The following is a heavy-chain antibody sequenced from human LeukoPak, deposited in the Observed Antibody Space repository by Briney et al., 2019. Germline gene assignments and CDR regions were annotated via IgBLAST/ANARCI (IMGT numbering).Heavy chain of an antibody. Sequence: GGSLRLSCAASGFTFSSYAMSWVRQAPGKGLEWVSAISGSGGSTYYADSVKGRFTISRDNSKNTLYLQMNSLRAEDTAVYYCAKDPNVVPAAANWFDPWGQGTLVTVSS. CDR3: AKDPNVVPAAANWFDP. J-gene: IGHJ5*02. V-gene: IGHV3-23*01. D-gene: IGHD2-2*01. CDR1: GFTFSSYA. CDR2: ISGSGGST.